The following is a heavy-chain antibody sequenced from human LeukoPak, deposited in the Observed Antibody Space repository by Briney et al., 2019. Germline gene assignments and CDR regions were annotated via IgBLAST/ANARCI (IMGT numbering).Heavy chain of an antibody. V-gene: IGHV4-59*01. J-gene: IGHJ3*02. CDR2: IYYSGST. D-gene: IGHD6-13*01. CDR3: ARERRAGAAFDI. Sequence: SETLSLTCTVSGGSISSYYWSWIRQPPGKGLEWIGYIYYSGSTNYNPSLKSRVTISVDTSKNQFSLKLSSVTAGDTAVYYCARERRAGAAFDIWGQGTMVTVSS. CDR1: GGSISSYY.